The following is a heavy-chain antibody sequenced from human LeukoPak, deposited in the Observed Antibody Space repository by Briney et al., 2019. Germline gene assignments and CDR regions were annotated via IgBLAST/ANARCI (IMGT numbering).Heavy chain of an antibody. D-gene: IGHD3-9*01. CDR1: GGSISSYY. J-gene: IGHJ6*04. CDR2: IYYSGST. V-gene: IGHV4-59*01. CDR3: VRSRTMRYDILTGRYGMDV. Sequence: PSETLSLTCTVSGGSISSYYWSWIRQPPGKGLEWIGYIYYSGSTNYNPSLKSRVTISVDTSKNQFSLKLSSVTAADTAVYYCVRSRTMRYDILTGRYGMDVWGKGTTVTVSS.